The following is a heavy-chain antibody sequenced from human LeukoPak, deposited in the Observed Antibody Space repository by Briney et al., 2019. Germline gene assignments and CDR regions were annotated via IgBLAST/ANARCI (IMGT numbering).Heavy chain of an antibody. CDR3: ARDPHITMIVVVIPDY. V-gene: IGHV3-69-1*02. D-gene: IGHD3-22*01. J-gene: IGHJ4*02. CDR1: GFTFSDYY. CDR2: ISSSSTI. Sequence: GGSLRLSCAASGFTFSDYYMHWVRQAPGKGLEWVSSISSSSTIYYADSVKGRFTISRDNAKNSLYLQMNSLRAEDTAVYYCARDPHITMIVVVIPDYWGQGTLVTVSS.